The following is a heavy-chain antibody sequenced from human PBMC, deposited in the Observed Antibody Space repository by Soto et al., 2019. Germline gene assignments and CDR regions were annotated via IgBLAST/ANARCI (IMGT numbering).Heavy chain of an antibody. D-gene: IGHD2-2*01. J-gene: IGHJ6*02. CDR3: ARVRDCSSTSCDPRGMDV. CDR1: GYTFTGYY. V-gene: IGHV1-2*04. CDR2: INPNSGGT. Sequence: ASVKVSCKASGYTFTGYYMHWVRQAPGQGLEWMGWINPNSGGTNYAQKFQGWVTMTRDTSISTAYMELSRLRSDDTAVYYCARVRDCSSTSCDPRGMDVWGQGTTVTVSS.